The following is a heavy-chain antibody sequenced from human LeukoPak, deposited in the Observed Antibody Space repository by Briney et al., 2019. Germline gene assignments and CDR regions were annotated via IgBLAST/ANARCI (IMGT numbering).Heavy chain of an antibody. CDR2: VYYTGST. CDR3: ASNTGTVFDY. V-gene: IGHV4-59*01. Sequence: SETLSLTCTVSGDFITAYYWSWIRQPPGKGLEWIAYVYYTGSTEYNPSLRSRVTISLEMSKQQFSLTLTSVTAADTAVYYCASNTGTVFDYWGRGALVTVSS. CDR1: GDFITAYY. D-gene: IGHD7-27*01. J-gene: IGHJ4*02.